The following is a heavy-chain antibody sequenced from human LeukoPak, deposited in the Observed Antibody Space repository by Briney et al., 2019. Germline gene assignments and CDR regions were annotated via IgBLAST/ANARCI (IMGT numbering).Heavy chain of an antibody. J-gene: IGHJ3*02. CDR1: GFTFSDYY. CDR3: ARGSHMTTDAFDI. CDR2: IYSGGST. V-gene: IGHV3-53*01. Sequence: PGGSLRLSCAASGFTFSDYYMSWVRQAPGKGLEWVSVIYSGGSTYYADSVKGRFTISRDNSKNTLYLQMNSLRAEDTAVYYCARGSHMTTDAFDIWGQGTMVTVSS. D-gene: IGHD4-17*01.